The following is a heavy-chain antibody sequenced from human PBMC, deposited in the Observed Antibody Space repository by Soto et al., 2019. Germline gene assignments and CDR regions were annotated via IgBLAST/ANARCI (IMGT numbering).Heavy chain of an antibody. CDR2: ISYDGSNK. V-gene: IGHV3-30-3*01. CDR1: GFTFSSYA. J-gene: IGHJ4*02. Sequence: GGSLRLSCAASGFTFSSYAMHWVRQAPGKGLEWVAVISYDGSNKYYADSVKGRFTISRDNSKNTLYLQMNSLRAEDTAVYYCARGQTGTPEAYWGQGTLVTVSS. D-gene: IGHD1-1*01. CDR3: ARGQTGTPEAY.